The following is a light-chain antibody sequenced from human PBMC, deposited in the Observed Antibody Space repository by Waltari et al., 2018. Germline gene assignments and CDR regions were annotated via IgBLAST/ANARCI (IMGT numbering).Light chain of an antibody. J-gene: IGKJ2*01. CDR1: KSVTNY. CDR3: QQRSTWYT. V-gene: IGKV3-11*01. CDR2: DAS. Sequence: EIVLTQSPATLSLSTGERATLACTASKSVTNYLAWYQTKPGQAPRLLIDDASNRATGIPARFSGSGSGTAFTLTITSLEPEDVAVYYCQQRSTWYTFGQGTKLEIK.